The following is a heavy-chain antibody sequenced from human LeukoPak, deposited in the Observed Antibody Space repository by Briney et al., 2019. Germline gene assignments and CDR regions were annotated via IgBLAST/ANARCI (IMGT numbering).Heavy chain of an antibody. D-gene: IGHD2-2*01. CDR2: ISGSGGST. CDR1: GFTFSSYA. V-gene: IGHV3-23*01. J-gene: IGHJ4*02. Sequence: GGSLRLSCAASGFTFSSYAMSWVRQAPGKGLEWVSAISGSGGSTYYADSVKGWFTISRDNSKNTLYLQMNSLRAEDTAVYYCAKDWKPKVVVPAAFFDYWGQGTLVTVSS. CDR3: AKDWKPKVVVPAAFFDY.